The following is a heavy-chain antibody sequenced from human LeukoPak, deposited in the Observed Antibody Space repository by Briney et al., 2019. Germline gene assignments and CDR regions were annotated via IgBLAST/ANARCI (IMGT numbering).Heavy chain of an antibody. V-gene: IGHV3-49*03. D-gene: IGHD3-16*01. Sequence: GGSLRLSCAASGFTFGDYAMSWFRPAPGKGLQWVGFIRSNAYSGTTEYAASVKGRFTISRDDSTSIAYLQMNSLKTEDTALYYCTRVRGTAYYFDYWGQGTLVTVSS. J-gene: IGHJ4*02. CDR1: GFTFGDYA. CDR2: IRSNAYSGTT. CDR3: TRVRGTAYYFDY.